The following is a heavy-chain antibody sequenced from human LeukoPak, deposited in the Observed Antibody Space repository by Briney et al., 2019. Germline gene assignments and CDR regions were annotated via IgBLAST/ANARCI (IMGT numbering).Heavy chain of an antibody. Sequence: SETLSLTCTVSGGSISSYYWSWIRQPPGKGLEWIGYIYYSGSTNYNPSLKSRVTISVDTSKNQFSLKLSSVTAADTAVYYRARVKGTYYYDSSGYSTVTPEVWFDPWGQGTLVTVSS. CDR3: ARVKGTYYYDSSGYSTVTPEVWFDP. CDR2: IYYSGST. D-gene: IGHD3-22*01. V-gene: IGHV4-59*01. J-gene: IGHJ5*02. CDR1: GGSISSYY.